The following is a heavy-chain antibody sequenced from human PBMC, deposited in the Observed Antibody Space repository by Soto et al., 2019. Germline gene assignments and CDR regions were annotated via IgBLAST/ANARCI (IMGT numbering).Heavy chain of an antibody. V-gene: IGHV3-11*06. D-gene: IGHD3-22*01. CDR3: ARDRSGYYIVY. J-gene: IGHJ4*02. CDR2: ISSISSYT. CDR1: RFAYRDYC. Sequence: PACSVRQSSAAARFAYRDYCMIWIRQAPGKALEWVSYISSISSYTNYADSVKGRFTISRDNAKNSLYLQMNSLRAEDTAVYYCARDRSGYYIVYGGQGIRSSVSS.